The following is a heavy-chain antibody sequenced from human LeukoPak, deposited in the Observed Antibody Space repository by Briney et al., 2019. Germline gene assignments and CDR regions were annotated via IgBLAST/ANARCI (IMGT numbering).Heavy chain of an antibody. V-gene: IGHV3-33*01. CDR3: AGITIFGVVKDH. CDR2: IWYDGSNK. CDR1: GFTFSSYG. D-gene: IGHD3-3*01. Sequence: GGSLRLSCAASGFTFSSYGMHWVRQAPGKGLEWVAVIWYDGSNKYYADSVKGRFTISRDNAKNSLYLQMNSLRAEDTAVYYCAGITIFGVVKDHWGQGTLVTVSS. J-gene: IGHJ4*02.